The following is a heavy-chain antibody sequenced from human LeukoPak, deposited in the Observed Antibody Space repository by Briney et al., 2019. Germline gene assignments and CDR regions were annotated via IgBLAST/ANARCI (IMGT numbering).Heavy chain of an antibody. V-gene: IGHV4-61*02. CDR2: LYASGRT. Sequence: SETLSLTCTVSDDSISGGSYFWSWIRQPAGKALECIGRLYASGRTYYNPSLKSRVTMSLDTSRNQFSLQVISVTAADTAVYYCARGVLDSAGWYNFDYWGQGTLVTVSS. CDR1: DDSISGGSYF. CDR3: ARGVLDSAGWYNFDY. D-gene: IGHD6-19*01. J-gene: IGHJ4*02.